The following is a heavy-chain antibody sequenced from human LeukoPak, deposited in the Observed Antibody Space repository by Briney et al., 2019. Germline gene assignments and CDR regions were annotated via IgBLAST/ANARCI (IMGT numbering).Heavy chain of an antibody. CDR1: GGSISSGSYY. CDR3: ARSAAARFDP. V-gene: IGHV4-61*02. Sequence: SETLSLTCTVSGGSISSGSYYWRWIRQPAGKGLEWIGRIYTSGSTNYNPSLKSRVTISVDTSKNQFSLKLSSVTAADTAVYYCARSAAARFDPWGRGTLVTVSS. D-gene: IGHD6-13*01. J-gene: IGHJ5*02. CDR2: IYTSGST.